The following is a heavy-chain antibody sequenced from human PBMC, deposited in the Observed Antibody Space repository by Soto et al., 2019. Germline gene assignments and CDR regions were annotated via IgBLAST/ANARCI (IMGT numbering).Heavy chain of an antibody. Sequence: GGSLRLSCAASGFTFSSFALSWVRQAPGKGLEWVSAISGSGDGTDYADSVKGRFTISRDNSKNTLYLQMNSLRAEGTAVYYCAGPGYSSQDYWGQGALVTVSS. CDR1: GFTFSSFA. CDR2: ISGSGDGT. CDR3: AGPGYSSQDY. V-gene: IGHV3-23*01. D-gene: IGHD5-18*01. J-gene: IGHJ4*02.